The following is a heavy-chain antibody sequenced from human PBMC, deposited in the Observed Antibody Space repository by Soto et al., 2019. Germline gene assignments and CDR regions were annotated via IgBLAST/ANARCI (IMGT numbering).Heavy chain of an antibody. CDR2: IYSGGSR. CDR1: GFSVRNNY. D-gene: IGHD3-3*01. J-gene: IGHJ4*02. Sequence: EVPLVESGGGLIQPGGSLTLSCAVSGFSVRNNYMSWVRQDPGKGLEWVSVIYSGGSRFYADSVKGQFTISRDNSKNTVFLQMNSLRAEDRAIYYCDRANYDFWSYFDYWGQGTLVTVSS. V-gene: IGHV3-53*01. CDR3: DRANYDFWSYFDY.